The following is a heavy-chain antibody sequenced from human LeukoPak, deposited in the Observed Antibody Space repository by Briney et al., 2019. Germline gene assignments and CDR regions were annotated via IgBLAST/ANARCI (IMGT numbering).Heavy chain of an antibody. V-gene: IGHV3-23*01. CDR2: ISGSGGST. Sequence: GGSLRLSCAASGFTFSSYAMSWVRQAPGKGLEWVSAISGSGGSTYYADSVKGRFTISRENSKNTLYLQMNSLRAEDTAVYYCAKDAVAIVATIVTNLGQGTPVTVSS. J-gene: IGHJ4*02. CDR3: AKDAVAIVATIVTN. D-gene: IGHD5-12*01. CDR1: GFTFSSYA.